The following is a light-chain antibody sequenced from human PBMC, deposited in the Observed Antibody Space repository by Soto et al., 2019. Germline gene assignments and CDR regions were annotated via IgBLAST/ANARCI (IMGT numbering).Light chain of an antibody. CDR1: SSDVGGYNY. V-gene: IGLV2-11*01. CDR2: DVS. J-gene: IGLJ2*01. CDR3: SSYAGNNNFVV. Sequence: QSVLTQPRSVSGSPGQSVTISCTGTSSDVGGYNYVSWYQQHPGKAPKLMIYDVSTRPSGVPDRFSGSKSGNTASLTISGPQAEDEADYYCSSYAGNNNFVVFGGGTKLTVL.